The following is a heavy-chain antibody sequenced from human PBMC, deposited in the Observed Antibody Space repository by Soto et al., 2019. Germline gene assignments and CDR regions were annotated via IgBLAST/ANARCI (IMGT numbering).Heavy chain of an antibody. V-gene: IGHV3-30-3*01. D-gene: IGHD3-22*01. CDR2: ISYDGSNK. J-gene: IGHJ6*02. Sequence: QVQLVESGGGVVQPGRSLRLSCAASGFTFSSYAMHWVRQAPGKGLEWVAVISYDGSNKYYADSVKGRFTISRDNSKNTLYLQMNSRRAEDTALYYCAREQEGWVASGFYYYGMDVWGQGTTVTVAS. CDR1: GFTFSSYA. CDR3: AREQEGWVASGFYYYGMDV.